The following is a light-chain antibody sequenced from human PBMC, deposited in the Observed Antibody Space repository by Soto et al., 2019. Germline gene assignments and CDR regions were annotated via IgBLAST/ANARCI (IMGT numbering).Light chain of an antibody. CDR3: QVWDSSSDHPGV. J-gene: IGLJ2*01. CDR2: YDR. CDR1: NIGSRG. V-gene: IGLV3-21*04. Sequence: SYELTQPPSVSVAPGKTATISCGGSNIGSRGVHWYQRKPGQAPVLVIYYDRDRPSGIPERFSGSNSGDTATLTISRVEAGDEADYYCQVWDSSSDHPGVFGGGTQLTVL.